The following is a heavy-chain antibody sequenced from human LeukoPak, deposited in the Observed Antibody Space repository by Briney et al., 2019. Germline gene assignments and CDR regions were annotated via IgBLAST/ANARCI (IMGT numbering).Heavy chain of an antibody. CDR3: ARVKAYYYDSSGYYPQHDAFDI. CDR1: GGSISSYY. CDR2: IYYSGST. J-gene: IGHJ3*02. Sequence: SETLSLTCTVSGGSISSYYGSWIRQPPGKGLEWIGYIYYSGSTNYNPSLKSRVTISVDTSKNQFSLKLSSVTAADTAVYYCARVKAYYYDSSGYYPQHDAFDIWGQGTTVTVSS. V-gene: IGHV4-59*08. D-gene: IGHD3-22*01.